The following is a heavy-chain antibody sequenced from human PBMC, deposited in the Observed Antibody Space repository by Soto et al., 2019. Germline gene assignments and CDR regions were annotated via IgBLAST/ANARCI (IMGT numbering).Heavy chain of an antibody. CDR3: ARKKQQLVRDTYYYYGMDV. Sequence: EVQLLESGGGLVQPGGSLRLSCAASGFTFSSYAMSWVRQAPGKGLEWVSAISGSGGSTYYADSVKGRFTISRDNSKNTLYLQMNSLRAEDTAVYYCARKKQQLVRDTYYYYGMDVWGQGTTVTVSS. V-gene: IGHV3-23*01. D-gene: IGHD6-13*01. J-gene: IGHJ6*02. CDR1: GFTFSSYA. CDR2: ISGSGGST.